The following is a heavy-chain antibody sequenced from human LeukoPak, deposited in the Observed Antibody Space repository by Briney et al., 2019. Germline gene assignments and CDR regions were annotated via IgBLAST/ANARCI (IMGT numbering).Heavy chain of an antibody. D-gene: IGHD2-2*01. CDR1: VGTFSSYA. V-gene: IGHV1-69*13. CDR3: ARDRCSSTSCYLYFDY. J-gene: IGHJ4*02. Sequence: SVTVSCMASVGTFSSYALSWVRPTPGQGLEWMGGIIPIFGTANYPHMFQGRVTITEDESTSTAYMELSSLRSEDTAVYYCARDRCSSTSCYLYFDYWGQGTLVTVSS. CDR2: IIPIFGTA.